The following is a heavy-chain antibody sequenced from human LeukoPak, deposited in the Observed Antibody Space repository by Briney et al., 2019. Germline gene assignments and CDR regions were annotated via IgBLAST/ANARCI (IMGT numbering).Heavy chain of an antibody. D-gene: IGHD1-26*01. Sequence: GGSLRLSCAASGFTFSNYNMNWVRQAPGKGLEWVSSITSSSSYISHADSVKGRFTISRDNAKNSLYLQMNSLRAEDTAVYYCASAYSGRYDYWGQGTLVTVSS. CDR1: GFTFSNYN. J-gene: IGHJ4*02. CDR2: ITSSSSYI. V-gene: IGHV3-21*01. CDR3: ASAYSGRYDY.